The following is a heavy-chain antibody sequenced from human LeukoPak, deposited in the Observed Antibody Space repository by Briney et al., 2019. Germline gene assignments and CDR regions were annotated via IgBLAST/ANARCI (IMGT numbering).Heavy chain of an antibody. CDR3: ARGPYGTGSHVDF. J-gene: IGHJ4*02. D-gene: IGHD3-10*01. Sequence: ASVKVSCKASGSTFSSYDINWVRQATGQGLEWMGWMNPNSGDTGYTQRFQGRVTMTRDTSISTAYMELSSLRSEDTAVYYCARGPYGTGSHVDFWGRGTLVTVSS. CDR1: GSTFSSYD. V-gene: IGHV1-8*02. CDR2: MNPNSGDT.